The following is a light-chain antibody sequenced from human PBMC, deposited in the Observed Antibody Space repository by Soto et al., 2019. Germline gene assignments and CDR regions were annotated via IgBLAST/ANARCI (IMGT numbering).Light chain of an antibody. CDR3: QQADSFPLT. Sequence: DIQMTQSPSSVSASIGDTVTITCRASQDISTLLAWYQQKPGKAPKLLIYGASTLESGVPSRFSGRGSGTDFTLTISSLQPEDFATYSCQQADSFPLTFGGGTKVDI. V-gene: IGKV1D-12*01. CDR1: QDISTL. J-gene: IGKJ4*01. CDR2: GAS.